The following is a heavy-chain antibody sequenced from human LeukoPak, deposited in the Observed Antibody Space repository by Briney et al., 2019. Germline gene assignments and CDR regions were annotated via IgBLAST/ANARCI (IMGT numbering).Heavy chain of an antibody. J-gene: IGHJ4*02. CDR3: ARDYTGFGEFDY. CDR1: GGSMSTYY. CDR2: IYASGST. D-gene: IGHD3-10*01. V-gene: IGHV4-4*07. Sequence: PSETLSLTCTVSGGSMSTYYWSCIRQPAGKGLEWIGHIYASGSTNYNPSLKSRVTMSVDTSQNQFSLKLSSVTAADTAVYYCARDYTGFGEFDYWGQGTLVTVSS.